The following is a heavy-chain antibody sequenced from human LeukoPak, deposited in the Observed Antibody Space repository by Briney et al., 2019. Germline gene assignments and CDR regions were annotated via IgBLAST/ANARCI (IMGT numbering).Heavy chain of an antibody. V-gene: IGHV3-33*01. J-gene: IGHJ3*02. CDR1: GSTFSSYG. CDR3: ARVKYCSAGSCYAAFDI. CDR2: IWYDGSNK. Sequence: PGGSLRLSCAASGSTFSSYGMHWVRQAPGKGLEWVAVIWYDGSNKYYADSVKGRFTISRDNSKNTLYLQMNSLRAEDTAVYYCARVKYCSAGSCYAAFDIWGQGTMVTVSS. D-gene: IGHD2-15*01.